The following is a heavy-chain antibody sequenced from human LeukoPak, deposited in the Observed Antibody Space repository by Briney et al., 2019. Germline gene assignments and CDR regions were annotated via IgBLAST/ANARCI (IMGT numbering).Heavy chain of an antibody. CDR2: TYYRSKWYT. CDR1: GDSISITNTA. CDR3: ARGPKTGWFDH. V-gene: IGHV6-1*01. D-gene: IGHD3-9*01. J-gene: IGHJ5*02. Sequence: SQTLSLTYAISGDSISITNTAWHWVRQSPSRGLEWLGRTYYRSKWYTDYAESVKSRLVINPDTSKNEFSLQMTSVTSSDTAIYFCARGPKTGWFDHWGQGTLVTVSS.